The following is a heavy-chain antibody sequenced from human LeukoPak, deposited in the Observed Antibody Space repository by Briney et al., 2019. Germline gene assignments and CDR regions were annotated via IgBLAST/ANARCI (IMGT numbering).Heavy chain of an antibody. CDR1: GYTFTGYY. V-gene: IGHV1-2*02. D-gene: IGHD6-19*01. CDR2: INPNSGGT. Sequence: ASVKVSCKASGYTFTGYYMHWVRQAPGQGLEWMGWINPNSGGTNYAQKFQGRVTMTRDRSISTAYMELSRLRSDDTAVYYCARDPGYSSGSPDYWGQGTLVTVSS. CDR3: ARDPGYSSGSPDY. J-gene: IGHJ4*02.